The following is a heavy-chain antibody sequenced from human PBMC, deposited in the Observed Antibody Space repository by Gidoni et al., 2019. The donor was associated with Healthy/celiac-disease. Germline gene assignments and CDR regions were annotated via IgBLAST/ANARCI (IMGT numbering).Heavy chain of an antibody. Sequence: DVQLVESGGGLVQPGRSLRLSCAASGFTFDDYAMHWVRQAPGTGLEWFSGISWNSGSIVYADSVKGRFTISRDNAKNSLYLQMNSLRAEDTALYYCAKLAVPFDYWGQGTLVTVSS. D-gene: IGHD2-2*01. CDR1: GFTFDDYA. CDR2: ISWNSGSI. CDR3: AKLAVPFDY. J-gene: IGHJ4*02. V-gene: IGHV3-9*01.